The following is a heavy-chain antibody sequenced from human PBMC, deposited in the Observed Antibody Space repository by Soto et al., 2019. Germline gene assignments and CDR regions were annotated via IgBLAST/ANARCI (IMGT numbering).Heavy chain of an antibody. J-gene: IGHJ4*02. V-gene: IGHV1-58*01. D-gene: IGHD6-13*01. CDR1: GFTFTNSA. CDR3: ARDIEPPGLFFDY. CDR2: IVVGSGNT. Sequence: ASVKVSCKASGFTFTNSAVQWVRQARGQRLEWIGWIVVGSGNTNYAQKFQERVTITRDMSTSTAYMELSSLRSEDTAVYYCARDIEPPGLFFDYWGRGTVVTVSS.